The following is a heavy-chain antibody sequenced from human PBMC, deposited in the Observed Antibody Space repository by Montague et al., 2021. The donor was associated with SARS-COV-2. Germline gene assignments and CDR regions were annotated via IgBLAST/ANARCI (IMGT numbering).Heavy chain of an antibody. CDR2: XYWDDDK. CDR3: AHRGGSSWTKPDFDY. V-gene: IGHV2-5*02. D-gene: IGHD6-13*01. Sequence: PALVKPTQTLTLTCTFSGFSLSTSGDPVGWIRQPPGRALEWLALXYWDDDKRYSSSLKSRLTITKDTSKNQVALTMTNMDPVDTATYYCAHRGGSSWTKPDFDYWGQGTLVTVSS. CDR1: GFSLSTSGDP. J-gene: IGHJ4*02.